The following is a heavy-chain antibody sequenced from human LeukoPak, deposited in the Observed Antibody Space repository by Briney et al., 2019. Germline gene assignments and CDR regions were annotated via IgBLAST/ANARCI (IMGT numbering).Heavy chain of an antibody. CDR1: GFTFSSYW. CDR2: INSDGSST. J-gene: IGHJ4*02. V-gene: IGHV3-74*01. CDR3: ARDLLGNSGSYLRHPNGPPFDY. Sequence: PGGSLRLSSTASGFTFSSYWMHWVRQAPGKGLVWVSRINSDGSSTSYADSVKGRFTISRDNAKNTLYLQMNSLRAEDTAVYYCARDLLGNSGSYLRHPNGPPFDYWGQGTLVTVSS. D-gene: IGHD1-26*01.